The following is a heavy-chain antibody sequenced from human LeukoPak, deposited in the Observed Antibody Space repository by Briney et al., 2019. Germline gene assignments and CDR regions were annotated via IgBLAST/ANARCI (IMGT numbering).Heavy chain of an antibody. CDR1: GGSISSSSYY. D-gene: IGHD6-13*01. CDR3: ASGRQQLAHYGMDV. J-gene: IGHJ6*02. CDR2: IYYSGST. V-gene: IGHV4-61*01. Sequence: PSETLSLTCTVSGGSISSSSYYWSWIRQPPGKGLEWIGYIYYSGSTNYNPSLKSRVTISVDTSKNQFSLKLSSVTAADTAVYYCASGRQQLAHYGMDVWGQGTTVTVSS.